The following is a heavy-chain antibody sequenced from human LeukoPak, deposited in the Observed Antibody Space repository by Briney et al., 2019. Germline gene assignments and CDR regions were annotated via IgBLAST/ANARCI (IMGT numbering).Heavy chain of an antibody. D-gene: IGHD3-10*01. CDR1: GFTFSSYD. J-gene: IGHJ4*02. V-gene: IGHV3-48*03. CDR2: ISSSGSTV. CDR3: ARKRARGLDY. Sequence: GGSLRLSCAASGFTFSSYDMNWVRQAPGKGLEWISYISSSGSTVYYADSVKGRFTISRDNAKNSLYLQMNSLRAEDTAVYYCARKRARGLDYWGQGTLVTVSS.